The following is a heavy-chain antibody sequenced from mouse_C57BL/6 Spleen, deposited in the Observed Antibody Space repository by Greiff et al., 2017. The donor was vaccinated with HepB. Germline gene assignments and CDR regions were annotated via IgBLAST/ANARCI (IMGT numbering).Heavy chain of an antibody. Sequence: VQLQQSGAELVKPGASVKISCKASGYAFSSYWMNWVKQRPGKGLEWIGQIYPGDGDTNYNGKFKGKATLTADKSTSTAYMQLSSLTSEDSAVYFCARGYYSNSLDYWGQGTTRTVSS. D-gene: IGHD2-5*01. V-gene: IGHV1-80*01. CDR3: ARGYYSNSLDY. CDR1: GYAFSSYW. CDR2: IYPGDGDT. J-gene: IGHJ2*01.